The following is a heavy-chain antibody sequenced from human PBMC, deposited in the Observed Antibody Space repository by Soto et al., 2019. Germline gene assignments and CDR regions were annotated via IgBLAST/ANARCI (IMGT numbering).Heavy chain of an antibody. D-gene: IGHD2-15*01. Sequence: SETLSLTCTVSGGSISSYYWSWIRQPPGKGLEWIGYIYYSGSTNYNPSLKSRVTISVDTSKNQFSLKLSSVTAADTAVYYCARSVGTSCSGGSCYHYGMDVWCQGTMVT. J-gene: IGHJ6*02. V-gene: IGHV4-59*01. CDR3: ARSVGTSCSGGSCYHYGMDV. CDR1: GGSISSYY. CDR2: IYYSGST.